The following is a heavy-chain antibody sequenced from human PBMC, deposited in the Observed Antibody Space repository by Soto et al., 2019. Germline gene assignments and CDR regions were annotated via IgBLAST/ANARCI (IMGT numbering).Heavy chain of an antibody. V-gene: IGHV1-24*01. D-gene: IGHD1-20*01. Sequence: ASVKVSCKVSGYTLTELSVHWVRQAPGKGLEWMGGFDPEDGETIYAQKFQGRVTMTEDTSTDTAYMELSSLRSEDTAVYYCATVMHNWNDIPAFDIWGQGTMVTVSS. CDR2: FDPEDGET. CDR1: GYTLTELS. J-gene: IGHJ3*02. CDR3: ATVMHNWNDIPAFDI.